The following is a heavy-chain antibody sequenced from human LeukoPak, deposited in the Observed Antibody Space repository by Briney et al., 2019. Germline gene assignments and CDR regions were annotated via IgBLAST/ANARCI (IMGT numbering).Heavy chain of an antibody. D-gene: IGHD4-11*01. V-gene: IGHV4-4*07. CDR3: ARDSTVTTFNYMDV. CDR1: GGSVRSYY. Sequence: KPSETLSLTCTVSGGSVRSYYWSWIRQPAGKGLEWTGRIYTSGSTSYNPSLKSRVTISVDKSKNQFSLKLSSVTAADTAMYYCARDSTVTTFNYMDVCGKGTTVTVSS. J-gene: IGHJ6*03. CDR2: IYTSGST.